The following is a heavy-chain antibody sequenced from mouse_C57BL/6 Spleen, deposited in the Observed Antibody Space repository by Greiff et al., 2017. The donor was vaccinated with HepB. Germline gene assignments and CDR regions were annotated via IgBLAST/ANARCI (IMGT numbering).Heavy chain of an antibody. V-gene: IGHV2-2*01. Sequence: VQLQQSGPGLVQPSQSLSITCTVSGFSLTSYGVHWVRQSPGKGLEWLGVIWSGGSTDYNAAFISRLSISKDNSKSQVFFKMNSLQADDTAIYYCARSPRLYGSSPWYFDVWGTGTTVTVSS. J-gene: IGHJ1*03. CDR3: ARSPRLYGSSPWYFDV. CDR1: GFSLTSYG. D-gene: IGHD1-1*01. CDR2: IWSGGST.